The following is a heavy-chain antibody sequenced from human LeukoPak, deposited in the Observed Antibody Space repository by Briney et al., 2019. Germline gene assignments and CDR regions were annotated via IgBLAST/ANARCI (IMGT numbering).Heavy chain of an antibody. J-gene: IGHJ4*02. V-gene: IGHV4-61*02. CDR3: AREYDFWSGYCPDY. CDR2: IYTSGST. CDR1: GGSISSGSYY. Sequence: PSQTLSLTCTVSGGSISSGSYYWSWIRQPAGKGLEWIGRIYTSGSTNYNPSLKSRVTISVDTSKNQFSLKLSSVTAADTAVYYCAREYDFWSGYCPDYWGQGTLVTVSS. D-gene: IGHD3-3*01.